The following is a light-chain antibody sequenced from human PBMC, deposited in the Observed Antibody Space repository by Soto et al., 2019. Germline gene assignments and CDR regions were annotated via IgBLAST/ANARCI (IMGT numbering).Light chain of an antibody. Sequence: EIVMTQSPGTLSVSPGERATLSCRASQSVSTYLTWYQQKPGQAPRLLIYGASTRATGIPARFSGSGSGTDFTLTISSLEPEDFAVYYCQQRTNWLLTFGPGTKVDIK. V-gene: IGKV3-11*01. J-gene: IGKJ3*01. CDR2: GAS. CDR1: QSVSTY. CDR3: QQRTNWLLT.